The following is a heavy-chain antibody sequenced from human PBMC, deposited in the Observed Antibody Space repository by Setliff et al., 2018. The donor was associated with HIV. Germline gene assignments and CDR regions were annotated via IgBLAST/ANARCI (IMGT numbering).Heavy chain of an antibody. CDR3: ARDEYLAATTREVRWFDP. CDR2: IYYTGST. Sequence: PSETLSLTCTVPGGSIRSSRYYWGWIRKPPGKGLEWIGSIYYTGSTHYNPSLKSRVTISLDTSKNQFSLKLSFVTAADTAVYYCARDEYLAATTREVRWFDPWGQGTLVTVSS. D-gene: IGHD2-15*01. J-gene: IGHJ5*02. V-gene: IGHV4-39*07. CDR1: GGSIRSSRYY.